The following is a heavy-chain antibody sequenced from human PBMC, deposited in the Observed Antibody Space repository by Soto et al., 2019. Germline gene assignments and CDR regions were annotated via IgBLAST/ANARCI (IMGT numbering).Heavy chain of an antibody. Sequence: HPGGSLRLSVAASGFTYSSYARSFVRQAPGKGLEWVSLVSATAGTTYYTDSVKGRFTISRDNSRNTVYLQMNSLRADDTAVYYCAKDRSAGGFDYWGQGTLVTVSS. V-gene: IGHV3-23*01. CDR3: AKDRSAGGFDY. J-gene: IGHJ4*02. CDR1: GFTYSSYA. CDR2: VSATAGTT. D-gene: IGHD3-10*01.